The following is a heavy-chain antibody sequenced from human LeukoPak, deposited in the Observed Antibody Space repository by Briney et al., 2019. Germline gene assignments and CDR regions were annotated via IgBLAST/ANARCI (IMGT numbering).Heavy chain of an antibody. Sequence: ASVKVSCKASGGTFSSYAISWVRQAPGQGLEWMGRIIPIFGTANYAQKFQGRVTITTDESTSTAYMELSSLRSEDTAVYYCARDSGYYYDSSGYLDYWGQGTLVTVSS. CDR3: ARDSGYYYDSSGYLDY. J-gene: IGHJ4*02. V-gene: IGHV1-69*05. CDR1: GGTFSSYA. CDR2: IIPIFGTA. D-gene: IGHD3-22*01.